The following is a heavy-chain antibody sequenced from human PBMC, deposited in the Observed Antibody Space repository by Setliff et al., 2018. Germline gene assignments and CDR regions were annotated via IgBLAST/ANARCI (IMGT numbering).Heavy chain of an antibody. CDR2: INHSGST. Sequence: SETLSLTCAVSGYSISSGYYWSWIRQPPGKGLEWIGEINHSGSTNYNPSIKSRVAISVDTSKNQFSLKLTSLTAADTAVYYCARGFDIWGQGTMVTVSS. CDR1: GYSISSGYY. J-gene: IGHJ3*02. V-gene: IGHV4-38-2*01. CDR3: ARGFDI.